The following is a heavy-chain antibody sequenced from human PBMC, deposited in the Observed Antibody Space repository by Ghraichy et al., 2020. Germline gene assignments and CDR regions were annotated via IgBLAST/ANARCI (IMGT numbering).Heavy chain of an antibody. V-gene: IGHV1-58*02. CDR1: GFTFTSSA. CDR2: IVVGSGNT. J-gene: IGHJ6*02. D-gene: IGHD4-17*01. Sequence: SVKVSCKASGFTFTSSAMQWVRQARGQRLEWIGWIVVGSGNTNYAQKFQERVTITRDMSTSTAYMELSSLRSEDTAVYYCAAVLLSGDLWGYYGMDVWGQGTTVTVSS. CDR3: AAVLLSGDLWGYYGMDV.